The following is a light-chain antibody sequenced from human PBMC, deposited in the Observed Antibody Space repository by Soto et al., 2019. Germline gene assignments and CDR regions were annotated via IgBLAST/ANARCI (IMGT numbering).Light chain of an antibody. J-gene: IGKJ4*01. V-gene: IGKV3-15*01. CDR1: QSVSSN. CDR2: GAS. Sequence: IVMTQSPATLSVSPGDRATLSCRASQSVSSNLAWYQQKPGQAPRLLIYGASTRATDIPARFSGSGSGTEFTLTISSLQSEDFAVYYCQQYSNWPLTFGGGTKVEIK. CDR3: QQYSNWPLT.